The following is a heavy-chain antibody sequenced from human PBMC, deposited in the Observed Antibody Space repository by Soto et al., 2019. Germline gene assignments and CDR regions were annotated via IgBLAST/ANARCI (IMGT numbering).Heavy chain of an antibody. Sequence: SQTLSLTCAISGDSVSSNSAAWNWIRQSPSRGLEWLGRTYYRSKWYNDYAVSVKSRITINPDTSKNQFSLQLNSVTPEDTAVYYCARAQLSYYDFWSGYYTDYYYGMDVWGQGTTVTVSS. CDR3: ARAQLSYYDFWSGYYTDYYYGMDV. CDR1: GDSVSSNSAA. CDR2: TYYRSKWYN. J-gene: IGHJ6*02. V-gene: IGHV6-1*01. D-gene: IGHD3-3*01.